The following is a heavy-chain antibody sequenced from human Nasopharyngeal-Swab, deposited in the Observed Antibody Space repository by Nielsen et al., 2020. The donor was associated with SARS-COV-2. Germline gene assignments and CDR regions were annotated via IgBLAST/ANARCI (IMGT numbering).Heavy chain of an antibody. CDR3: AKAPYLRGLDV. CDR1: GFTFNSYA. D-gene: IGHD2-21*01. V-gene: IGHV3-23*01. Sequence: GGSLRLSCAASGFTFNSYAMSWVRQAPGKGLEWVSIISGSGDTTYYADSVKDQFTISRDNSKNTLYLQTNSLRVEDTAVYYCAKAPYLRGLDVWGQGTTVTVSS. CDR2: ISGSGDTT. J-gene: IGHJ6*02.